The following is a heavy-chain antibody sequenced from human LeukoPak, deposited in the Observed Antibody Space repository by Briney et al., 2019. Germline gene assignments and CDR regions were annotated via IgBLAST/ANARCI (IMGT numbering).Heavy chain of an antibody. CDR3: ARVEFKRDYYFDY. V-gene: IGHV4-38-2*02. CDR2: IYHSGIT. D-gene: IGHD5-24*01. J-gene: IGHJ4*02. CDR1: GYSISSGYY. Sequence: SETLSLTCTVSGYSISSGYYWGWIRQPPGKGLEWIGSIYHSGITYYNPSLKSRVTMSVDTSKNQFSLKLSPVTAADTAVYYCARVEFKRDYYFDYWGQGTLVTVSS.